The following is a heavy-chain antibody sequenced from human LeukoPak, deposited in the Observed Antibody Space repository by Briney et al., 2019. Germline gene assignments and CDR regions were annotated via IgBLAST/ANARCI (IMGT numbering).Heavy chain of an antibody. CDR3: ARVYRNEEDFWTPNNYMDV. CDR1: GFTFSDYS. Sequence: PGGSLRLSCAASGFTFSDYSINWVRQAPGKGLEWVSYISSGSSTIDYADSVKGRFTISRDNAKNSVYLQMIGLRAEDTAVYYCARVYRNEEDFWTPNNYMDVWGKGTTVTVSS. D-gene: IGHD3/OR15-3a*01. V-gene: IGHV3-48*01. CDR2: ISSGSSTI. J-gene: IGHJ6*03.